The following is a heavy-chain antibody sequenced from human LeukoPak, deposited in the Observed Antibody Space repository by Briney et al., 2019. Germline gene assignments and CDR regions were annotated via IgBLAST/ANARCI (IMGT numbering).Heavy chain of an antibody. Sequence: SETLSLTCTVSGGSISSYYWSWIRQPAGKGLEWIGHIYTSGSTNYNPSLKSRVTISVDTSKNQFSLKLSSVTAADTAVYYCARVRLPPGHYYCYGMDVWGQGTTVTVSS. D-gene: IGHD1-14*01. V-gene: IGHV4-4*07. CDR1: GGSISSYY. CDR2: IYTSGST. CDR3: ARVRLPPGHYYCYGMDV. J-gene: IGHJ6*02.